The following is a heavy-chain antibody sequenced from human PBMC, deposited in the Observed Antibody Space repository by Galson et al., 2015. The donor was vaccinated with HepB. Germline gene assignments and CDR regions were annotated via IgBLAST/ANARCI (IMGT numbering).Heavy chain of an antibody. CDR2: INPNSGGT. J-gene: IGHJ4*02. V-gene: IGHV1-2*04. Sequence: SVKVSCKASGYTFTGYYMHWVRQAPGQGLEWMGWINPNSGGTNYAQKFQGWVTMTRDTSISTAYMELSRLRSDDTAVYYCARDLPISGYCNSTSCYAVWGQGTLVTVSS. CDR3: ARDLPISGYCNSTSCYAV. CDR1: GYTFTGYY. D-gene: IGHD2-2*03.